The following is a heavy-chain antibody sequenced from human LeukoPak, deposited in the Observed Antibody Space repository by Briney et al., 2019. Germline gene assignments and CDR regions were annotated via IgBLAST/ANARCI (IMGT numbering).Heavy chain of an antibody. CDR1: GFXFSSYS. V-gene: IGHV3-48*02. Sequence: GGSLRLSCAASGFXFSSYSMNWVRQAPGKGLEWVSYISSSCSTIYYAGSVKGRFTISRDNAKNSLYLHMNSLKDEDTAVYYCARGALDFDYWGQGTLVTVSS. J-gene: IGHJ4*02. CDR2: ISSSCSTI. CDR3: ARGALDFDY.